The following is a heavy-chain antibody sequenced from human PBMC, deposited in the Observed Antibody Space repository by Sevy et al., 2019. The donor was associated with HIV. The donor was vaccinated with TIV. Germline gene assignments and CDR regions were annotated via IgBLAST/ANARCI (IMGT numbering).Heavy chain of an antibody. CDR3: AREGCSKPHDY. D-gene: IGHD3-10*02. CDR2: FSFGCGTI. CDR1: GFTFSSYA. J-gene: IGHJ4*02. V-gene: IGHV3-23*01. Sequence: GGSLRLSCAASGFTFSSYAMCWVRQAPGKGLEWVSTFSFGCGTINYADSVKGRFTISRDNSKNTLYLQMHSLGAEDTAVYYCAREGCSKPHDYWGQGTLVTVSS.